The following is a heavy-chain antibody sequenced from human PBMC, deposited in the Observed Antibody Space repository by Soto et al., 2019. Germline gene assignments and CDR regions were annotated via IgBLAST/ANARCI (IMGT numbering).Heavy chain of an antibody. D-gene: IGHD6-13*01. CDR1: GGSISEKY. CDR2: IFANGHT. J-gene: IGHJ5*02. Sequence: PSETLSLTCTVSGGSISEKYWNWVRQPPGKGLEWIGLIFANGHTDYNPSLKSRVTMSVDASRNQFSLRLTSMTAADTAVYYCVASLSASGLNWLDPCGRGTLGTVSS. V-gene: IGHV4-4*07. CDR3: VASLSASGLNWLDP.